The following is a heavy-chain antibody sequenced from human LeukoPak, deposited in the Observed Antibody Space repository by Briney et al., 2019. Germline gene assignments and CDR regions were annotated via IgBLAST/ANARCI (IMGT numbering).Heavy chain of an antibody. V-gene: IGHV3-23*01. Sequence: GGSLRLSCLAAGFTFSDYDMSWVRLAPGKGPEWVSAITKSGGTTFYADSVKGRFTISRDNSKSTLYLQMNSLRADDTAVYYYAEIQSGNKFDYWGQGTLVTVSS. CDR1: GFTFSDYD. CDR3: AEIQSGNKFDY. J-gene: IGHJ4*02. CDR2: ITKSGGTT. D-gene: IGHD3-3*01.